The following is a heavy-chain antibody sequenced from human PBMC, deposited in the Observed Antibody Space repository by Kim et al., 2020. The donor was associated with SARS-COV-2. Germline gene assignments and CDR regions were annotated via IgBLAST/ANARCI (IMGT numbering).Heavy chain of an antibody. Sequence: YAQKLQGRVTMTTDTSTSTAYMELRSLRSDDTAVYYCARGSSSSWGWFDPWGQGTLVTVSS. CDR3: ARGSSSSWGWFDP. V-gene: IGHV1-18*01. D-gene: IGHD6-6*01. J-gene: IGHJ5*02.